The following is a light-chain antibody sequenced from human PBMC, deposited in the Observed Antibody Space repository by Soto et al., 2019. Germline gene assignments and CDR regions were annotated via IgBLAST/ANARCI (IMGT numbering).Light chain of an antibody. CDR2: GAS. V-gene: IGKV3-20*01. CDR3: QQYHNPPIT. Sequence: IVVTQSPGPLSLSPGERATPSCRDSQSVSSNYLAWYQQKPGKAPRLLIYGASSRDTGIPDRFSGSGSGTDFTLTISRLEPEDFAVYYCQQYHNPPITFGQGTRLEI. J-gene: IGKJ5*01. CDR1: QSVSSNY.